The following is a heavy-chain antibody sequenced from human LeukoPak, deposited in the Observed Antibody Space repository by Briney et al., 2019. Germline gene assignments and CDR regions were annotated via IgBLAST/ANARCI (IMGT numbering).Heavy chain of an antibody. CDR1: GFTFSSYW. CDR2: KKKDGSEN. CDR3: ARQLSGVTGYSYGRGIDY. Sequence: PGGSLRLSCAASGFTFSSYWMSWVRQAPGKGLECVANKKKDGSENYYVDSVKGRFTISRDNAKKSLYLQMKSLRAEDTAVYYCARQLSGVTGYSYGRGIDYWGQGTLVTVSS. D-gene: IGHD5-18*01. J-gene: IGHJ4*02. V-gene: IGHV3-7*01.